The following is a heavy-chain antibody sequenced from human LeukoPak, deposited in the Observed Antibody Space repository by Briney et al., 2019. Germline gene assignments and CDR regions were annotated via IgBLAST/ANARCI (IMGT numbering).Heavy chain of an antibody. CDR2: ISGSGGRT. D-gene: IGHD3-22*01. V-gene: IGHV3-23*01. Sequence: PGGSLRLSCAASGFTFSSYAVNWVRQAPGKGLEWVSAISGSGGRTEYADAVKGRFTISRDNSKNTLYLQMNNLRDEDTAVYYCANDPYDSSGYYHDYWGQGTLVTVSS. J-gene: IGHJ4*02. CDR3: ANDPYDSSGYYHDY. CDR1: GFTFSSYA.